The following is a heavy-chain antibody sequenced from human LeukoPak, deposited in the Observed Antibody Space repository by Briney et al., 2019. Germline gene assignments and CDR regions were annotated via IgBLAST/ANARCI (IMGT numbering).Heavy chain of an antibody. Sequence: PGRSLRLSCAASGFTFSSYGMHWVRQAPGKGLEWVAVIWYDGSNKYYADSVKGRFTTSRDNSKNTLYLQMNSLRAEDTAVYYCARSLRLHTPRAFDIWGQGTMVTVSA. D-gene: IGHD5-24*01. CDR3: ARSLRLHTPRAFDI. J-gene: IGHJ3*02. V-gene: IGHV3-33*01. CDR1: GFTFSSYG. CDR2: IWYDGSNK.